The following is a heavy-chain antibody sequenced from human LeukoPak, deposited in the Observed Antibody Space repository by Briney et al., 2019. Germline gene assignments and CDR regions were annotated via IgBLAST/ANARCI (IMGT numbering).Heavy chain of an antibody. CDR1: GGSISSYY. V-gene: IGHV4-59*08. CDR3: ARHKDHYDSSGYYSPSDY. D-gene: IGHD3-22*01. CDR2: IYYSGST. J-gene: IGHJ4*02. Sequence: NTSETLSLTCTVSGGSISSYYWSWVRQPPGKGLEWIGYIYYSGSTKYNPSLKGRATISVDTSKNQSSLKLSSVTAADTAVYYCARHKDHYDSSGYYSPSDYWGQGALVTVSS.